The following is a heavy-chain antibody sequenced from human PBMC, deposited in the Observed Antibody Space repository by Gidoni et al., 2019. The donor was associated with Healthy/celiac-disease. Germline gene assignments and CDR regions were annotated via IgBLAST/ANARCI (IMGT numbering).Heavy chain of an antibody. CDR1: GFTFSSYW. J-gene: IGHJ4*02. CDR3: ARGVVRGVFDY. V-gene: IGHV3-7*01. Sequence: EVQLVESGGGLVQPGGSLRLSCAASGFTFSSYWMSWVRQAPGKGLEWVDNIKQDGSEKYYVDSVKGRFTISRDNAKNSLYLQMNSLRAEDTAVYYCARGVVRGVFDYWGQGTLVTVSS. CDR2: IKQDGSEK. D-gene: IGHD3-10*01.